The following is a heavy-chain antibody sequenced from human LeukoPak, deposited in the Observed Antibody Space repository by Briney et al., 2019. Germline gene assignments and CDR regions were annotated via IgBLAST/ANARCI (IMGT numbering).Heavy chain of an antibody. D-gene: IGHD2-2*02. CDR2: IIPIFGTA. CDR3: ARGRVPAAIGAFDI. CDR1: GGTYSSYA. V-gene: IGHV1-69*05. Sequence: SVKVSCKASGGTYSSYAISWVRQAPGQGLEWMGGIIPIFGTANYAQKFQGRVTITTDESTSTAYMELSSLRSEDTAVYYCARGRVPAAIGAFDIWGQGTMVTVSS. J-gene: IGHJ3*02.